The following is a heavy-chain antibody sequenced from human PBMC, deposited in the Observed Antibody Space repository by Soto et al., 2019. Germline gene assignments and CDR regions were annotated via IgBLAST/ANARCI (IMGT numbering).Heavy chain of an antibody. Sequence: QVQVVQSGVEVRRPGSSVKVSCKASGDTFKNCVISWVRQAPGQGLEWMGGIIPLFGTTDFAQRFHGRLTITTDESTTTAYMELSRLRSEDTATCYCAAELGFGKLSVVWGQGTTVIVSS. D-gene: IGHD3-10*01. CDR3: AAELGFGKLSVV. V-gene: IGHV1-69*01. CDR1: GDTFKNCV. J-gene: IGHJ6*02. CDR2: IIPLFGTT.